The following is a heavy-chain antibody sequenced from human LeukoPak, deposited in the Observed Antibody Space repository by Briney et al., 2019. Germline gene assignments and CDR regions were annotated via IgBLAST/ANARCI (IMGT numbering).Heavy chain of an antibody. CDR3: AREAYNSGLDF. Sequence: GGSLRLSCAASGFTFSSYSMSWVRQAPGKGLEWVSVIYSGGSTYYADSAKGRFSISRDNSKNTLYLQMNSLRAEDTAVYYCAREAYNSGLDFWGLGTLVTVSS. V-gene: IGHV3-66*01. CDR2: IYSGGST. J-gene: IGHJ4*02. CDR1: GFTFSSYS. D-gene: IGHD6-19*01.